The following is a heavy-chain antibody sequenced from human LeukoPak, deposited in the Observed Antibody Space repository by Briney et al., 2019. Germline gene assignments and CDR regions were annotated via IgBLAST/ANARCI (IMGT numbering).Heavy chain of an antibody. CDR3: TTDYYDSSGYYHLFVEKYFQH. V-gene: IGHV3-23*01. CDR1: GFTFSSYN. CDR2: ISGSGGST. Sequence: PGGSLRLSCAASGFTFSSYNMSWVRQAPGKGLEWVSAISGSGGSTYYADSVKGRFTISRDNSKNTLYLQMNSLKTEDTAVYYCTTDYYDSSGYYHLFVEKYFQHWGQGTLVTVSS. J-gene: IGHJ1*01. D-gene: IGHD3-22*01.